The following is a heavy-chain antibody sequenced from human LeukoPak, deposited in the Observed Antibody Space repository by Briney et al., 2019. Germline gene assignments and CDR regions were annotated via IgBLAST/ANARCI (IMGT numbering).Heavy chain of an antibody. J-gene: IGHJ4*02. CDR2: IYHSGST. CDR1: GGPISSSSYY. D-gene: IGHD1-7*01. Sequence: SETLSLTCTVSGGPISSSSYYWGWIRQPPGKGLEWIGSIYHSGSTYYNPSLKSRVTISVDTSKNQFSLKLSSVTAADTAVYYCARAPNWNYAQNYYFDYWGQGTLVTVSS. V-gene: IGHV4-39*07. CDR3: ARAPNWNYAQNYYFDY.